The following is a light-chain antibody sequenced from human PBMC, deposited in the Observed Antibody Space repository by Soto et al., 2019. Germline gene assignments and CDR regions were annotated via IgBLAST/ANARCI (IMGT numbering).Light chain of an antibody. J-gene: IGKJ2*01. Sequence: EIVMTQSPAALSLSPGEGATLSCRASQSVSRSFAWYRQKAGQGPRLLIYDASSRATGIPARFSGSGSGTEFTLTISCLQSEDCAVYYCQQYKNWPVTFGQGTKLEIK. CDR1: QSVSRS. V-gene: IGKV3-15*01. CDR3: QQYKNWPVT. CDR2: DAS.